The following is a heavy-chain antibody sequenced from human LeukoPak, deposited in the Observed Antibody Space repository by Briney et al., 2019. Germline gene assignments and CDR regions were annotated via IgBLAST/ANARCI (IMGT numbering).Heavy chain of an antibody. J-gene: IGHJ4*02. CDR2: ISYNSGFV. D-gene: IGHD6-19*01. Sequence: RTGGSLRLSCAASGFTFEDYVMHWVRQAPGKGLEWLSIISYNSGFVDYADSVKGRFTISRDNAKNSLYLQLNSLTADDTAAYYCAKVRGTYSSHFFFDHWGQGILVTVSS. V-gene: IGHV3-9*01. CDR1: GFTFEDYV. CDR3: AKVRGTYSSHFFFDH.